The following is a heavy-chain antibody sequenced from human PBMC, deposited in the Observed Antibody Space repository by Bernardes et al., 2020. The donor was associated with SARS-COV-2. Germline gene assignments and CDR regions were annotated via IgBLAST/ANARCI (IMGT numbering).Heavy chain of an antibody. D-gene: IGHD3-3*01. CDR1: GFTFSSYA. CDR3: VKDGGRITIFGVVENWFDP. Sequence: GGSLRLSRSASGFTFSSYAMHWVRQAPGKGLEYVSAISSNGGSTYYADSVKGRFTISRDNSKNTLYLQMSSLRAEDTAVYYCVKDGGRITIFGVVENWFDPWGQGTLVTVSS. V-gene: IGHV3-64D*06. CDR2: ISSNGGST. J-gene: IGHJ5*02.